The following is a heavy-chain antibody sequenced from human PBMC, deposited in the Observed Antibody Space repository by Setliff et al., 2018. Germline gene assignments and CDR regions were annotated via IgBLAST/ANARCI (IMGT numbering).Heavy chain of an antibody. V-gene: IGHV1-18*01. D-gene: IGHD6-19*01. CDR3: VRSSAPQVVLAADFDF. CDR2: ISAYNGNT. CDR1: GYTFSNFG. J-gene: IGHJ4*02. Sequence: ASVKVSCKASGYTFSNFGFSWVRQAPGQGLEWMGWISAYNGNTNYAQKLQGRVTMTTDTSATTVYMELKSLRSDDTAVYYCVRSSAPQVVLAADFDFWGQGTPVTVSS.